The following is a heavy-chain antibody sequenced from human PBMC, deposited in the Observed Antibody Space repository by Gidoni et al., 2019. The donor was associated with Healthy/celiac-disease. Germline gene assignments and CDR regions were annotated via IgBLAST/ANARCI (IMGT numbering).Heavy chain of an antibody. Sequence: DVQLVQSGAEVKQPGESLKLSCKGSGSSFTSYWIGSGRQMPGKGLEWMGIIYPGDSDTRYSPSFQGQVTISADKSISTAYLQWSSLKASDTAMYYCARHFCPYYDFWSGYYCLVGAFDIWGQGTMVTVSS. D-gene: IGHD3-3*01. CDR3: ARHFCPYYDFWSGYYCLVGAFDI. J-gene: IGHJ3*02. CDR1: GSSFTSYW. CDR2: IYPGDSDT. V-gene: IGHV5-51*01.